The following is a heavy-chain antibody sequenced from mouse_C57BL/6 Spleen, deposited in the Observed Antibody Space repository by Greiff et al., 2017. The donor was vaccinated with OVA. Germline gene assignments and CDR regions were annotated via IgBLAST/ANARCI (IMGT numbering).Heavy chain of an antibody. D-gene: IGHD1-2*01. V-gene: IGHV1-69*01. Sequence: VQLQQPGAELVMPGASVKLSCKASGYTFTSYRMHWVKQRHGQGLEWIGEIDPSDSYTNYNQKFKGKSTLTVDKSSSTAYMQLSSLTSEYSAVYYCARGGTTAYYFDYWGQGTTLTVSS. CDR1: GYTFTSYR. J-gene: IGHJ2*01. CDR2: IDPSDSYT. CDR3: ARGGTTAYYFDY.